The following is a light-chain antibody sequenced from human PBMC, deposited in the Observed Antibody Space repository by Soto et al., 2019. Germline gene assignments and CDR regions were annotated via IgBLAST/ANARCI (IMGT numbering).Light chain of an antibody. CDR3: QKYDSVPLT. Sequence: DIQMTQSPSSLSASVGDRVTITCRASQAINNYVAWYQQKPGQCPQLLIYAASTLQSGVPSRLSGSGSGTDFTLTISSLQPEDVATYYCQKYDSVPLTFGGGTKVEIE. J-gene: IGKJ4*01. CDR2: AAS. V-gene: IGKV1-27*01. CDR1: QAINNY.